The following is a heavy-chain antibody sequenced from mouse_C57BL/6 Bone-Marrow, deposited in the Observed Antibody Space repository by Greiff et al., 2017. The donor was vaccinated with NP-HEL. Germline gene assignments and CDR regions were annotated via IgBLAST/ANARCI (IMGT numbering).Heavy chain of an antibody. CDR1: GYTFTSYW. CDR2: IHPNSGST. Sequence: QVQLQQSGAELIKPGASVKLSCKASGYTFTSYWMHWVKQRPGQGLEWIGMIHPNSGSTNYNEKFKRKATLTVDKSSSTAYMQLSSLTSEDSAVYYCARYLDYWGQGTSVTVSS. V-gene: IGHV1-64*01. CDR3: ARYLDY. J-gene: IGHJ4*01.